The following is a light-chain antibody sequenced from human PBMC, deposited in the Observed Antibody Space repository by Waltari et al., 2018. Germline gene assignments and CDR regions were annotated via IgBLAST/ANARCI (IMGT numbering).Light chain of an antibody. CDR1: QSVLYSSNNNKNY. CDR3: QQYYSTPLT. Sequence: DIVMTQYPNSLSVSLGERATINGKSRQSVLYSSNNNKNYLAWYQQKSGQPPKLLIYWASTRESGVPDRFSGSGSGTDFTLTISSLQAEDMAVYYCQQYYSTPLTFGGGTKVEIK. V-gene: IGKV4-1*01. J-gene: IGKJ4*01. CDR2: WAS.